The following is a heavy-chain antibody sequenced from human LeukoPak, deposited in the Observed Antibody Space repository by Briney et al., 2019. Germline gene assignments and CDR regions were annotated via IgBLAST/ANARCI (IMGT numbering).Heavy chain of an antibody. Sequence: GGSLRLSCAASEFTFFTYWMTWVRQAPGKGLEWVANIKQDGSEKYYVDSVKGRFTISRDNAKNSLYLQMNSLRAEDTALYYCARRPGRTNWDPPYYYYYMDVWGKETTVTVSS. CDR2: IKQDGSEK. CDR3: ARRPGRTNWDPPYYYYYMDV. J-gene: IGHJ6*03. CDR1: EFTFFTYW. D-gene: IGHD1-1*01. V-gene: IGHV3-7*03.